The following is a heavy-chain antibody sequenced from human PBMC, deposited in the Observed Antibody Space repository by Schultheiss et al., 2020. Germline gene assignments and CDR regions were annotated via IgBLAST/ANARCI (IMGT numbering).Heavy chain of an antibody. V-gene: IGHV4-38-2*01. CDR2: IYHSGST. J-gene: IGHJ4*02. CDR1: GNSISSGYY. CDR3: ARGWLRSSYFDY. Sequence: SETLSLTCAVSGNSISSGYYWGWIRQPPGKGLEWIGSIYHSGSTNYNPSLKSRVTISVDTSKNQFSLKLSSVTAADTAVYYCARGWLRSSYFDYWGRGTLVTVSS. D-gene: IGHD5-12*01.